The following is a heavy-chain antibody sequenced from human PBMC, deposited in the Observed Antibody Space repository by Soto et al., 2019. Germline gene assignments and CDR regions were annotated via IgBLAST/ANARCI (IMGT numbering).Heavy chain of an antibody. CDR1: GGTFSSYA. CDR2: IIPIFGTA. CDR3: ARGRAGFLHGNSNYYGMDV. D-gene: IGHD1-7*01. Sequence: QVQLVQSGAEVKKPGSSVKVSCKASGGTFSSYAISWVRQAPGQGLEWMGGIIPIFGTANYAQKFQGRVTITADKSTSTASMELSSLRSEDTAVYYSARGRAGFLHGNSNYYGMDVLGQGTTVTVSS. J-gene: IGHJ6*02. V-gene: IGHV1-69*06.